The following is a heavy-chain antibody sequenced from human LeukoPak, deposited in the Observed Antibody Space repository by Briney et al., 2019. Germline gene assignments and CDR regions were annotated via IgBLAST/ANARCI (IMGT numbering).Heavy chain of an antibody. CDR3: ASGERVADAFDI. D-gene: IGHD2-15*01. CDR2: IYYSGST. V-gene: IGHV4-59*01. CDR1: GGSISSYY. Sequence: SETLSLTCTVSGGSISSYYWSWIRQPPGKGLEWIGYIYYSGSTNYNPSLKSRLTISVDTSKNQFSLRLSSVTAADTAVYYCASGERVADAFDIWGQGTMVTVSS. J-gene: IGHJ3*02.